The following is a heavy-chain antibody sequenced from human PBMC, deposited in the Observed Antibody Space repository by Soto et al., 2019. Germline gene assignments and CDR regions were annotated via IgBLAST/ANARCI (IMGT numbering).Heavy chain of an antibody. V-gene: IGHV4-4*02. CDR3: ARVQSYNWNYLSNWFDP. J-gene: IGHJ5*02. D-gene: IGHD1-7*01. CDR1: GGSISSSNW. CDR2: IYHSGST. Sequence: QVQLQESGPGLVKPSGTLSLTCAVSGGSISSSNWWSWVRQPPGKGLEWIGEIYHSGSTNYNPSLSGRVTISVDKSKIHFSLKLSSVSAADTAVYYCARVQSYNWNYLSNWFDPWGQGTLVTVSS.